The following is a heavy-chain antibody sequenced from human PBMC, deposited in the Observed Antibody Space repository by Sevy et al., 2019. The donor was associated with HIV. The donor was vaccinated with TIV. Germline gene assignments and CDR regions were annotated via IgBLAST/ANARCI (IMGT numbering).Heavy chain of an antibody. V-gene: IGHV3-30*18. D-gene: IGHD6-19*01. Sequence: GGSLRLSCAASGFTFSSYGMHWVRQAPGKGLEWVAVISYDGSNKYYADSVKGRFTISRDNSKNTLYPQMNSLRAEDTAVYYCAKGGSWGSSGPIDYWGQGTLVTVSS. CDR3: AKGGSWGSSGPIDY. J-gene: IGHJ4*02. CDR2: ISYDGSNK. CDR1: GFTFSSYG.